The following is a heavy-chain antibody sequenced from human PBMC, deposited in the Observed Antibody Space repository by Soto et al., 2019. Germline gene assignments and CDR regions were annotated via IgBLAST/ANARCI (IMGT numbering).Heavy chain of an antibody. D-gene: IGHD2-15*01. V-gene: IGHV3-23*01. Sequence: GGSLRLSCSASGFTFSSYAMNWVRQAQRKGKEWVSVISCSGGSTYYADAVKGRFTISRDNSKNTLYLQMNSLRAEDTAVYYCAKLMGEYCSGGSCHYYYYMDVWGKGTTVTVSS. J-gene: IGHJ6*03. CDR2: ISCSGGST. CDR3: AKLMGEYCSGGSCHYYYYMDV. CDR1: GFTFSSYA.